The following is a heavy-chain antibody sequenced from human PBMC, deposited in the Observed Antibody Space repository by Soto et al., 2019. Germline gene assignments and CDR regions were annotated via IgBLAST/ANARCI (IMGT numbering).Heavy chain of an antibody. J-gene: IGHJ5*02. CDR1: GYTLTELS. D-gene: IGHD3-22*01. V-gene: IGHV1-24*01. Sequence: ASVKVYCKVSGYTLTELSMHWLRQAPGKGLEWMGGFDPEDGETIYAQKFQGRVTMTEDTSTDTAYMELSSLRSEDTAVYYCAAYYYDSSGYLPGPGRPNTWFDPCGQGTLVTVSS. CDR3: AAYYYDSSGYLPGPGRPNTWFDP. CDR2: FDPEDGET.